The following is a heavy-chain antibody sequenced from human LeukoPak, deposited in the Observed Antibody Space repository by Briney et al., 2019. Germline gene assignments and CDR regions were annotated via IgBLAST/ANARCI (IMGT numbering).Heavy chain of an antibody. CDR3: TRHPVTTKYFDY. V-gene: IGHV1-46*01. Sequence: ASVKVSCKASGYSFTSYYMHWVRQAPGQGLEWMGIINPSGGSTRYAQKFQGRVTMTRDTSTSTVYMELSSLRSEDAAVYYCTRHPVTTKYFDYWGQGTLVTVSS. J-gene: IGHJ4*02. D-gene: IGHD4-17*01. CDR1: GYSFTSYY. CDR2: INPSGGST.